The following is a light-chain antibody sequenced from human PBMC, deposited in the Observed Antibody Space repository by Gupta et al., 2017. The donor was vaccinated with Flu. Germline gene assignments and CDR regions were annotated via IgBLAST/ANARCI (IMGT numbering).Light chain of an antibody. V-gene: IGKV3-11*01. CDR3: RQRSSWPRFA. J-gene: IGKJ3*01. CDR2: DAS. Sequence: ERATLSCRASQNVAESLAWYQQKPGQPPRLLIYDASKRATCIPARFSGSGSGTEFTLTISSLEPEDFAIYYCRQRSSWPRFAFGPGTRVDIK. CDR1: QNVAES.